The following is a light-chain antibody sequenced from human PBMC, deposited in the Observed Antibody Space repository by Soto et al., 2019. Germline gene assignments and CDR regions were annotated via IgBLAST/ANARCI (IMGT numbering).Light chain of an antibody. CDR2: DVS. CDR3: ISYTSSTTSVV. J-gene: IGLJ2*01. Sequence: QSALTQPASVSGSPGQSITISCTGTSSDVGAYNYVSWYQQHPGKAPKLMIYDVSNRPSGVSNRFSGSKSGNTASLTISGLQAEDEADYYCISYTSSTTSVVLGGGTKLTVL. V-gene: IGLV2-14*01. CDR1: SSDVGAYNY.